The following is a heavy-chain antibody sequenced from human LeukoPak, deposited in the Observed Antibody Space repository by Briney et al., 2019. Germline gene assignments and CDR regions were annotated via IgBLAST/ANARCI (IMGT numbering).Heavy chain of an antibody. CDR3: ARGRSPFGGVYYFDY. D-gene: IGHD2-8*01. V-gene: IGHV4-59*01. J-gene: IGHJ4*02. CDR1: GGSISSYY. CDR2: IYYSGST. Sequence: PETLSLTCTVSGGSISSYYWSWIRQAPGKGLEWIGYIYYSGSTNYSPSLKSRVTISVDTSRNQFSLKLNSVTAADTAVYYCARGRSPFGGVYYFDYWGQGTLVTVSS.